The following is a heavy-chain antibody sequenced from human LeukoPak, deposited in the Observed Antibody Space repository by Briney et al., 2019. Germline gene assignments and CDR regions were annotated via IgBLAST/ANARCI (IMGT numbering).Heavy chain of an antibody. Sequence: GGSLRLSCAASGFTFSTYWMHWVRQAPGKGLVWVSRINPDGSTPTYADSVKGRFTTSRDNAKSTLYLQMNSLRAEDTAVYYCARICSGGNCYVDSWGQGTLVTVSS. CDR3: ARICSGGNCYVDS. CDR1: GFTFSTYW. J-gene: IGHJ4*02. D-gene: IGHD2-21*01. CDR2: INPDGSTP. V-gene: IGHV3-74*01.